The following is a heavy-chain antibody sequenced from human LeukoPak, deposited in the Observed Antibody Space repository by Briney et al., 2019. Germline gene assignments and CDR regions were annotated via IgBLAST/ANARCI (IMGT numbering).Heavy chain of an antibody. CDR1: GYTFTSYD. V-gene: IGHV1-8*01. CDR2: MNPSSGNT. J-gene: IGHJ4*02. CDR3: ASHTYYYSSGSFAY. D-gene: IGHD3-10*01. Sequence: ASVKVSCKASGYTFTSYDINWVRQATGQGPEGMGWMNPSSGNTGYAQRFQGRVTMTRDTSINTAYLELSSLRSEDTAVYYCASHTYYYSSGSFAYWGQGTLVTVSS.